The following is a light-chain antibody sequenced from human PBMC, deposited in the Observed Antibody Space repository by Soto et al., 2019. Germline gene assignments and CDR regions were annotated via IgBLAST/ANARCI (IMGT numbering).Light chain of an antibody. V-gene: IGKV1-5*03. CDR2: KAS. Sequence: DIHMTQSPSTLSASVGDRVTITFRASQTISTWLAWYQQKPGKAPNLLIYKASSLESGVPSRFSGSGSGTEFSLTTISLQPDDCATYYCQQYSTYQATFGQRTKV. J-gene: IGKJ1*01. CDR3: QQYSTYQAT. CDR1: QTISTW.